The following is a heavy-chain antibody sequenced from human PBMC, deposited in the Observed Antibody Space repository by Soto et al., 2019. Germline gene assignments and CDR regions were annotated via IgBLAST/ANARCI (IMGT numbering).Heavy chain of an antibody. Sequence: QVQLQQWGAGLLKPSETLSLTCAVYGGSFSGYHWSWIRQPPGKGLEWIGEINHSGMTNYNPSLKSRVTISIDTSKYQFSLKLTSVTAADTAVYYCARARDLDQWGQGTQVTVSS. V-gene: IGHV4-34*01. CDR1: GGSFSGYH. CDR2: INHSGMT. J-gene: IGHJ4*02. CDR3: ARARDLDQ.